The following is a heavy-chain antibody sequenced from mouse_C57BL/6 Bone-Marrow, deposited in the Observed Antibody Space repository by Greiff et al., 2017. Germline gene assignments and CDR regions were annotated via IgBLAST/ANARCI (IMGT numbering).Heavy chain of an antibody. V-gene: IGHV1-7*01. CDR3: ARGYYGNHWYFDV. D-gene: IGHD2-1*01. CDR1: GYTFTSYW. J-gene: IGHJ1*03. CDR2: INPSSGYT. Sequence: QVQLKESGAELAKPGASVKLSCKASGYTFTSYWMHWVKQRPGQGLEWIGYINPSSGYTKYNQKFKDKATLTADKSSSTAYMQLSSLTYEDSAVYYCARGYYGNHWYFDVWGTGTTVTVSS.